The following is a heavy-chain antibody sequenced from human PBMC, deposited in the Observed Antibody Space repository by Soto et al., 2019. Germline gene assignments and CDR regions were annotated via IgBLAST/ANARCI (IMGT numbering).Heavy chain of an antibody. Sequence: QVQLVQSGAEVKKPGASVKVSCKASGYTFTSYGLSWVRQAPGQGLEWMGRISAYNYNTNYAQKLQGRVTMTTDTSPSTAYMELRRLTSDDTAVYYCARVVGALGHWFDPWGQGTLVTVSS. D-gene: IGHD1-26*01. CDR2: ISAYNYNT. J-gene: IGHJ5*02. CDR3: ARVVGALGHWFDP. V-gene: IGHV1-18*01. CDR1: GYTFTSYG.